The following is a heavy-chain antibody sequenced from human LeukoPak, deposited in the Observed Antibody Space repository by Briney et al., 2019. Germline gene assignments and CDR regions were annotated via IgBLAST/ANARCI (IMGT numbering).Heavy chain of an antibody. CDR1: GYTFTGYY. V-gene: IGHV1-69*06. CDR3: ARGDIVATGGWDY. CDR2: IIPIFGTA. J-gene: IGHJ4*02. D-gene: IGHD5-12*01. Sequence: SVKVSCKASGYTFTGYYMHWVRQAPGQGLGWMGGIIPIFGTANYAQKFQGRVTITADKSTSTAYMELSSLRSEDTAVYYCARGDIVATGGWDYWGQGTLVTVSS.